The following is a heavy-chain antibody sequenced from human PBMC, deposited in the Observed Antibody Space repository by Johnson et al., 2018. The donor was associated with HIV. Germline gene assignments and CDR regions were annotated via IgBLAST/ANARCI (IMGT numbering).Heavy chain of an antibody. CDR1: GFTFDDNA. J-gene: IGHJ3*02. CDR3: SKAGGIAAAGAFDI. CDR2: INWSGEK. V-gene: IGHV3-20*04. Sequence: VQLVESGGGVVQPGRSLRLSCAASGFTFDDNAMTWVRQVPGKGLEWVSTINWSGEKYYVDSVKGRFTISRDNAKNSLYLQMNSLRAEDTAVYYCSKAGGIAAAGAFDIWGQGTMVTVSS. D-gene: IGHD6-13*01.